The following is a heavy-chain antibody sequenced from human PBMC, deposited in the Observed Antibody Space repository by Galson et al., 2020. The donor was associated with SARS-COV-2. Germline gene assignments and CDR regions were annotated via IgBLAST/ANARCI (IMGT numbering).Heavy chain of an antibody. CDR3: ARESAQILWSNYAFDS. D-gene: IGHD3-10*01. V-gene: IGHV3-30*04. CDR1: GFTFSRYT. CDR2: MSSDESNT. Sequence: GGSLRLSCAASGFTFSRYTMHWVRQAPGKGLEWVAVMSSDESNTYYTDSVKGRFTISSHNSENTLSLEMNNLRVEDTAVYYCARESAQILWSNYAFDSWGQGTLVTVSS. J-gene: IGHJ4*02.